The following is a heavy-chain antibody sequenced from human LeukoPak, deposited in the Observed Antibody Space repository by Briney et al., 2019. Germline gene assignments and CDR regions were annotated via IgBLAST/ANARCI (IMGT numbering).Heavy chain of an antibody. J-gene: IGHJ4*02. CDR3: AGALQGYCTRTNCPADY. Sequence: PGGSLRLSCEASGITLSSHSMNWVRQAPGKGLEWVSYISISSETIYYADSVKGRFTISRDNSKNSLYLQMNSLRVEDTAVYYCAGALQGYCTRTNCPADYWGQGTLVTVSS. D-gene: IGHD2-2*01. V-gene: IGHV3-48*04. CDR1: GITLSSHS. CDR2: ISISSETI.